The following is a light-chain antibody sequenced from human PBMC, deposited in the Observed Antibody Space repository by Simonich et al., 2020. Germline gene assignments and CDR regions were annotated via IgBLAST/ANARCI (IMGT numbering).Light chain of an antibody. V-gene: IGKV3D-15*01. J-gene: IGKJ2*01. CDR3: QQYYSYPYT. CDR1: QSVSSN. Sequence: EIVMTQSPATLSVSPGERATLSCRASQSVSSNLAWYQQKPGQAPRLLIYDASNRATGIPARFSGSGSGTDFTLTISCLQSEDFATYYCQQYYSYPYTFGQGTKLEIK. CDR2: DAS.